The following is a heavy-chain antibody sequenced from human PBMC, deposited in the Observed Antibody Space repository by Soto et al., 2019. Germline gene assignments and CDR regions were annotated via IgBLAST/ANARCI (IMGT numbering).Heavy chain of an antibody. CDR2: ISAYNGNT. CDR1: GYTFTSYG. V-gene: IGHV1-18*01. Sequence: QVQLVQSGAEVKKPGASVKVSCKASGYTFTSYGISWVRQAPGQGVEWMGWISAYNGNTNQAQKRQGRVTMTTDTSTSTGYMELRSLRSDDTAVYYCVVAAQPYYFDYWGQGTLVTVSS. CDR3: VVAAQPYYFDY. D-gene: IGHD2-15*01. J-gene: IGHJ4*02.